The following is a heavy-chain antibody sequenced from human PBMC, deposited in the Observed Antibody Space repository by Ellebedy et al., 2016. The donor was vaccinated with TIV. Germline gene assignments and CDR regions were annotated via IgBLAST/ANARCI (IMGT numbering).Heavy chain of an antibody. D-gene: IGHD3-16*01. V-gene: IGHV1-18*04. CDR3: ARGFYERFDP. CDR1: GYTFTNYG. CDR2: INTYNGDT. J-gene: IGHJ5*02. Sequence: ASVKVSCKASGYTFTNYGISWVRQAPGQGLEWMGWINTYNGDTNYAKMFQGRVTMNTDTSTSTAHMELRSLRSDDTAVYYCARGFYERFDPWGQGTLVTVSS.